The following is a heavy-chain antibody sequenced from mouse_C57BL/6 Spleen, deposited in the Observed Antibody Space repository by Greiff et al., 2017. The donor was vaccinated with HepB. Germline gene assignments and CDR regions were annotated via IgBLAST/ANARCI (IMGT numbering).Heavy chain of an antibody. CDR3: ARGHSNSFAY. V-gene: IGHV3-6*01. CDR2: ISYDGSN. D-gene: IGHD2-5*01. J-gene: IGHJ3*01. CDR1: GYSITSGYY. Sequence: EVQLQESGPGLVKPSQSLSLTCSVTGYSITSGYYWNWIRQFPGNKLEWMGYISYDGSNNYNPSLKNRISITRDSSKNQFFLKLNSVTTEDTATYYCARGHSNSFAYWGQGTLVTVSA.